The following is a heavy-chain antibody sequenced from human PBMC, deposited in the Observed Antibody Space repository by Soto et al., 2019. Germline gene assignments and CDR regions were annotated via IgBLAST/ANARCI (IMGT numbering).Heavy chain of an antibody. CDR3: ARTARPESVVVGATTDLSGKYFDY. Sequence: PSETLSLTCTVSGGSISSGGYYGSWIRQHPGKGLEGIGYIYYSGSTYYNPSLESRVTISVDTSKNQFSLKLSSVTAADTAVYYWARTARPESVVVGATTDLSGKYFDYWGQGTLVTVSS. J-gene: IGHJ4*02. CDR2: IYYSGST. CDR1: GGSISSGGYY. D-gene: IGHD2-15*01. V-gene: IGHV4-31*03.